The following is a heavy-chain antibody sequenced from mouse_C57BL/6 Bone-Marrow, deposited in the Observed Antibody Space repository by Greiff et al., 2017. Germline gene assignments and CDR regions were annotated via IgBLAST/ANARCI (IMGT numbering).Heavy chain of an antibody. V-gene: IGHV1-59*01. CDR1: GYTFTSYW. CDR3: ARNSLYYYGSSYAMDY. J-gene: IGHJ4*01. D-gene: IGHD1-1*01. Sequence: VQLQQPGAELVRPGTSVKLSCKASGYTFTSYWMHWVKQRPGQGLEWIGVIDPSDSYTNYNQKFKGKATLTVDTSSSTAYMQLSSLTSEDSAVYYCARNSLYYYGSSYAMDYWGQGTSVTVSS. CDR2: IDPSDSYT.